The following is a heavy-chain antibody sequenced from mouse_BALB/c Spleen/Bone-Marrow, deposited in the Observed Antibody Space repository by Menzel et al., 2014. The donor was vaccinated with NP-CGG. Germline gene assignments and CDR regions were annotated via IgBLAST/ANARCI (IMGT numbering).Heavy chain of an antibody. V-gene: IGHV4-1*02. Sequence: VQLKQSGGGLVQPGGSLKLSCAASGFDFSSYWMSWVRQAPGKGLEWIGEINPDSSTINYTPSLKDKFIISGDNAKNTLYLQKSKVRSEDTALYYCARLNYYGNLFAWGAGTTVTVSS. CDR2: INPDSSTI. J-gene: IGHJ1*01. D-gene: IGHD1-1*01. CDR3: ARLNYYGNLFA. CDR1: GFDFSSYW.